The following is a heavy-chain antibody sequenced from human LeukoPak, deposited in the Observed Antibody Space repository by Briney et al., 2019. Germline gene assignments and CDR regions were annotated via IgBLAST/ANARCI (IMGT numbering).Heavy chain of an antibody. J-gene: IGHJ4*02. CDR2: ISGSGGST. CDR1: GFTFSSYS. D-gene: IGHD6-13*01. V-gene: IGHV3-23*01. CDR3: AKGGHSSSWYGPDY. Sequence: GASLRLSCAASGFTFSSYSMSWVRQAPGKGLEGVSVISGSGGSTYYADSVRGRLTISRDNSKNTLYLQINSLRAEDTAVYYCAKGGHSSSWYGPDYWGQGTLVTVSS.